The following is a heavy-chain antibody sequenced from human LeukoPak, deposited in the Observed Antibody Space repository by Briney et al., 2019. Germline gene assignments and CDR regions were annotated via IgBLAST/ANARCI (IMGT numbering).Heavy chain of an antibody. CDR1: GFTFSSYS. CDR2: ISSSSSTI. J-gene: IGHJ4*02. Sequence: GGSLRLSCAASGFTFSSYSMNWVRQAPGKGLEWVSYISSSSSTIYYADSVKGRFTISRDNAKNSLYLQMNSLRAEDTAVYYCARTGGVDFDYRGQGTLVTVSS. D-gene: IGHD2-8*02. CDR3: ARTGGVDFDY. V-gene: IGHV3-48*04.